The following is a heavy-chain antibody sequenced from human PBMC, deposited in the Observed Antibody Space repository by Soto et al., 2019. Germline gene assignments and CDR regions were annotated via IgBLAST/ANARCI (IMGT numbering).Heavy chain of an antibody. CDR2: IIPIFGTA. J-gene: IGHJ6*02. CDR1: GGTFSSYA. V-gene: IGHV1-69*05. CDR3: AREKASTSLLTHYYYAMDV. Sequence: SVKVSCKASGGTFSSYAISCVRQAPGQVLEWMGGIIPIFGTANYAQKFQGRVTMTRDTSTSTVYVELSSLRSDDTAVFYCAREKASTSLLTHYYYAMDVWGQGTTVTVSS.